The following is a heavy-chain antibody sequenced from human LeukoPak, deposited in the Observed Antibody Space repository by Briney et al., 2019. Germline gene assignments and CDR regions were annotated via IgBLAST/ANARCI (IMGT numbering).Heavy chain of an antibody. D-gene: IGHD2-2*01. CDR1: GYTFNSYG. CDR2: ISALDGNT. V-gene: IGHV1-18*01. J-gene: IGHJ6*02. Sequence: ASVNVSCKASGYTFNSYGISWVRQAPGQGLEWMGWISALDGNTNYAQKFQVRVILSTETSTSTAYMELRSLRSEHTAVYYCARDWARDCSRTSCPTSYYYYGLDVWGQGTTVTVSS. CDR3: ARDWARDCSRTSCPTSYYYYGLDV.